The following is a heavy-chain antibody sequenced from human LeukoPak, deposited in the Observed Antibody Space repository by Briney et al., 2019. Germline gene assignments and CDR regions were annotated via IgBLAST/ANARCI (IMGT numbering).Heavy chain of an antibody. J-gene: IGHJ4*02. D-gene: IGHD3-22*01. CDR2: ISGSGGST. Sequence: GGSLRLSCAASGFTFSSYAMSWVRQAPGKGLEWVSAISGSGGSTYYADSVKGRFTISRDNSKNTLYLQMNSLRAEDTAVYYCAKGSEYYYDSSGYYGWDYWGQGTLVTVSS. CDR1: GFTFSSYA. V-gene: IGHV3-23*01. CDR3: AKGSEYYYDSSGYYGWDY.